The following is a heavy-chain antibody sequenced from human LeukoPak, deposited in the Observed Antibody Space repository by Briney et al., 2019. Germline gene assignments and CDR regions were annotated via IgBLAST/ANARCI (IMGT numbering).Heavy chain of an antibody. Sequence: PGRSLRLSCAASGFTFSSYGMHWVRQAPGKGLEWVSLISYDGSNKYYADSVKGRFTISGDNSKNTLYVQMNSLRAEDTAVYYCARKLGADIGAFDIWGQGTMVTVSS. J-gene: IGHJ3*02. CDR3: ARKLGADIGAFDI. CDR1: GFTFSSYG. CDR2: ISYDGSNK. D-gene: IGHD2-15*01. V-gene: IGHV3-30*03.